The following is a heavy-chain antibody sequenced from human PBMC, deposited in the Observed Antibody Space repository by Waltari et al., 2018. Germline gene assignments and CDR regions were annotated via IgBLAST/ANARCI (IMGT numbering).Heavy chain of an antibody. D-gene: IGHD3-9*01. Sequence: EVQLVGSGGGLVKPGGSLRLSCAALGFTFGSYTMNWVRQAPGKGLEWVSSISSGSSYIFYADSVKGRFTISRDNAKNSLYLQMNSLRVEDTAVYYCAREWGVMVGTAGYYFDYWGQGSLVTVSS. CDR1: GFTFGSYT. CDR2: ISSGSSYI. J-gene: IGHJ4*02. V-gene: IGHV3-21*01. CDR3: AREWGVMVGTAGYYFDY.